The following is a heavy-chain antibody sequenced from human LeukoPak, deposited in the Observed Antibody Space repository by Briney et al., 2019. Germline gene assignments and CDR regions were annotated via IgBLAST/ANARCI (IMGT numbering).Heavy chain of an antibody. CDR3: AKVASGVFDY. CDR2: ISWNSGSI. Sequence: SLRLSCAASGFTVSSNEMSWVRQAPGKGLEWVSGISWNSGSIGYADSVKGRFTISRDNAKNSLYLQMNSLRAEDTALYYCAKVASGVFDYWGQGTLVTVSS. CDR1: GFTVSSNE. D-gene: IGHD7-27*01. J-gene: IGHJ4*02. V-gene: IGHV3-9*01.